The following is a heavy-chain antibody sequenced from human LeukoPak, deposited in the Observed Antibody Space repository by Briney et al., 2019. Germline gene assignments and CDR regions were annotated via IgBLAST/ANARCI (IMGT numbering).Heavy chain of an antibody. V-gene: IGHV3-20*04. Sequence: PGGSLRLSCAASGFTFDDYGMSWVRQAPGKGLEWVSGINWNGRSTGYADSVKGRFTISRDNSKNTLYLQMNSLRAEDTAVYYCAKQGRDWLRDYYYYMDVWGKGTTVTISS. CDR1: GFTFDDYG. D-gene: IGHD3-9*01. CDR2: INWNGRST. J-gene: IGHJ6*03. CDR3: AKQGRDWLRDYYYYMDV.